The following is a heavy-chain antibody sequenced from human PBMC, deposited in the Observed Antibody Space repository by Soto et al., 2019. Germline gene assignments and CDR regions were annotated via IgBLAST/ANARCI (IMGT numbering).Heavy chain of an antibody. CDR3: ARLDSGSSSDAFDI. J-gene: IGHJ3*02. CDR2: INTNSGGT. V-gene: IGHV1-2*04. D-gene: IGHD3-10*01. Sequence: GASVKVSCKASGYTFTGYYMHWVRQAPGQGLEWMGWINTNSGGTKYAQKFQGWVTMTRDTSISTAYMELSRLRSDDTAVYYCARLDSGSSSDAFDICGQGPMVTVS. CDR1: GYTFTGYY.